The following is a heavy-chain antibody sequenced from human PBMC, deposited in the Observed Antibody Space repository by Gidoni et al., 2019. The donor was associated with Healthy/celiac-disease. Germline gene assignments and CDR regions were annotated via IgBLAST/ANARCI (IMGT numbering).Heavy chain of an antibody. J-gene: IGHJ3*02. V-gene: IGHV3-7*01. CDR3: ARDDQKIKTLRFLEWLSAAFDI. Sequence: EVPLLESGGGLVQPGGSLRLSCAAPASTSSRYCLSLVRQSPSQDPGKGLEWVAKIKQDGSEKYYVDSVKGRFTISRDNAKNSLYLQMTSLRAEDTAVYYCARDDQKIKTLRFLEWLSAAFDIWGQGTMVTVSS. CDR2: IKQDGSEK. CDR1: ASTSSRYC. D-gene: IGHD3-3*01.